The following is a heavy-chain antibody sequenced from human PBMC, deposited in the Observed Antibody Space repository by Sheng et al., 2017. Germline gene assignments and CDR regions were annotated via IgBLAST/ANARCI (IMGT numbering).Heavy chain of an antibody. CDR3: ARDPWQFNHYYDSSGYYYVVDY. CDR1: GFTFSSYS. J-gene: IGHJ4*02. V-gene: IGHV3-21*01. D-gene: IGHD3-22*01. CDR2: ISSSSSYI. Sequence: EVQLVESGGGLVKPGGSLRLSCAASGFTFSSYSMNWVRQAPGKGLEWVSSISSSSSYIYYADSVKGRFTISRDNAKNSLYLQMNSLRAEDTAVYYCARDPWQFNHYYDSSGYYYVVDYWGQGTLVTVSS.